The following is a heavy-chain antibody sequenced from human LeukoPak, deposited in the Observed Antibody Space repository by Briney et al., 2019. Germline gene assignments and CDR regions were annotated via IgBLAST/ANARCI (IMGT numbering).Heavy chain of an antibody. J-gene: IGHJ4*02. V-gene: IGHV1-8*01. CDR2: MNPESGNI. D-gene: IGHD2-2*01. CDR3: TRAIRHQLLSDY. Sequence: ALVKVSCKASGYTFSNFDINWVRQATGQGPEWMGWMNPESGNIGYAQKFQGRVTMTRDSSKSTAYMELISLRFEGTAIYYCTRAIRHQLLSDYWGQGTLVTVSS. CDR1: GYTFSNFD.